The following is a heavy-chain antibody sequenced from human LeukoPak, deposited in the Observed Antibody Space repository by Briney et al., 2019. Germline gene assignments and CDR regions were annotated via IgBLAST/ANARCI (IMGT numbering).Heavy chain of an antibody. D-gene: IGHD6-13*01. CDR3: ARGRYSSSWYRRTFDP. CDR2: INHSEST. CDR1: GGSFSGYY. Sequence: SSETLSLTCAVYGGSFSGYYWSWIRQPPGKGLELIGEINHSESTNYNPSLKSRVPISVDTSKNQFSLKLSSVTAADTAVYYCARGRYSSSWYRRTFDPWGQGTLVTVSS. V-gene: IGHV4-34*01. J-gene: IGHJ5*02.